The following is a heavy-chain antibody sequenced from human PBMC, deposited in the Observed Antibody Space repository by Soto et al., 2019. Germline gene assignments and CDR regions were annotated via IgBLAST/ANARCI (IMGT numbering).Heavy chain of an antibody. CDR2: IIPIFGTA. J-gene: IGHJ4*02. CDR1: GGTFSSYA. Sequence: QVQLVQSGAEVKKPGSSVKVSCKSSGGTFSSYAISWVRQAPGQGLEWMGGIIPIFGTANYAQKFQGRVTSTADKSTSTAYMELSSRRSEDTAVYYCARWGIAAQAGNFEYWGQGTLVTVSS. V-gene: IGHV1-69*06. CDR3: ARWGIAAQAGNFEY. D-gene: IGHD6-13*01.